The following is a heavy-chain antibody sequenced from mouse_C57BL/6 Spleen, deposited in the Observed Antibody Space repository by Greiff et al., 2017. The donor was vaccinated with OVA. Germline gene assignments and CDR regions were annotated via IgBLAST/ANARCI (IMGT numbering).Heavy chain of an antibody. V-gene: IGHV1-54*01. Sequence: QVQLQQSGAELVRPGTSVKVSCKASGYAFTNYLIEWVKQRPGQGLEWIGVINPGSGGTNYNEKFKGKATLTADKSSSTAYMQLSSLTSEDSAVYFCARGWVYYYAMDYWGQGTSVTVSS. J-gene: IGHJ4*01. CDR1: GYAFTNYL. CDR3: ARGWVYYYAMDY. D-gene: IGHD2-3*01. CDR2: INPGSGGT.